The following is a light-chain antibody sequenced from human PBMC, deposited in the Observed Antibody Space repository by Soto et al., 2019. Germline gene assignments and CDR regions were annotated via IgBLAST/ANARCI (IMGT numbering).Light chain of an antibody. J-gene: IGKJ3*01. Sequence: EIVLTQSPGTLSLSPGERGTLSCRASQTISRNYLAWYQQKPGQAPRRLIYAASSRATGIPDRFIGSGSGTDFTLTISRLEPADFAVYYCQQDGTSPPFTFGPGTRVDL. V-gene: IGKV3-20*01. CDR2: AAS. CDR3: QQDGTSPPFT. CDR1: QTISRNY.